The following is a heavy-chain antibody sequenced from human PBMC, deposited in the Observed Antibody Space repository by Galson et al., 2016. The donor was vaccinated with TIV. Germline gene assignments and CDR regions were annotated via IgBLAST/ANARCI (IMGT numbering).Heavy chain of an antibody. V-gene: IGHV1-69*02. CDR1: GGTFSSYS. D-gene: IGHD1-26*01. CDR3: ARRYSGSKNGFDM. Sequence: SVKVSCKASGGTFSSYSVSWVRQAPGQGLEWMGRIIPMVGMTNYAQKFQGKITITADRYTTTAYLELSSLRSEDKAVYYCARRYSGSKNGFDMWCQGTMVTVST. J-gene: IGHJ3*02. CDR2: IIPMVGMT.